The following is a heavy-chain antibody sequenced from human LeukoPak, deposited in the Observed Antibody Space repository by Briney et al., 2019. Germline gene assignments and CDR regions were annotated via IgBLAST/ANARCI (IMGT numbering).Heavy chain of an antibody. CDR1: GGSFSGYY. Sequence: PSETLSLTCAVYGGSFSGYYWSWIRQPPGKGLEWIGEINHSGSTNYNPSLKSRVTISVDTSKNQFSLKLSSVTAADTAVYYCARAVDIVVVPAANFDYWGQGAQVTVSS. CDR3: ARAVDIVVVPAANFDY. D-gene: IGHD2-2*03. V-gene: IGHV4-34*01. CDR2: INHSGST. J-gene: IGHJ4*02.